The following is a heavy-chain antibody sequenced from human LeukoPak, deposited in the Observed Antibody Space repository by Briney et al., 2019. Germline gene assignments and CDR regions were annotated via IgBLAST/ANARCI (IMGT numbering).Heavy chain of an antibody. CDR3: ARRRPTTPYYYYYMDV. CDR1: AYTLTELS. Sequence: ASVKVSCKVSAYTLTELSMHWVRQAPGKGLEWMGGFDPEDGETIYAQKFQDRVTMTEDTSTDTAYMELSSLRSEDTAVYYCARRRPTTPYYYYYMDVWGKGTTVTVSS. J-gene: IGHJ6*03. D-gene: IGHD1-26*01. CDR2: FDPEDGET. V-gene: IGHV1-24*01.